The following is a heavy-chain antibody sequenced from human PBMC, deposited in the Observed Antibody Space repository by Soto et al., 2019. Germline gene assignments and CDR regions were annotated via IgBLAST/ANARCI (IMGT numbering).Heavy chain of an antibody. D-gene: IGHD2-21*02. Sequence: GVSLRLSCGASGFTLSSYSMNWVRQAPGKGLEWVSSISSSSSYIYYADSVKGRFTISRDNARNSLYLQMNSMRAEDTAVYYCARGHLGCNNSFSGDGLVDWCQGILVTVFS. V-gene: IGHV3-21*01. CDR3: ARGHLGCNNSFSGDGLVD. CDR1: GFTLSSYS. CDR2: ISSSSSYI. J-gene: IGHJ4*02.